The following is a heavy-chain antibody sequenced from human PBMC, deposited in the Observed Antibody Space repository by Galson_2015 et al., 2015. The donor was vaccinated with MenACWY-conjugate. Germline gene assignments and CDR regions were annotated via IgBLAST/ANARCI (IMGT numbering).Heavy chain of an antibody. Sequence: SLRLSCAASGFTLSSYWMHWVRQAPGKGLVWVSRINSDGRSTSYADSVKGRFTISRDNAKNTLYLQMNSLRAEGTAVYYCARLGGNYRAASHFDYRGQGALVTVSS. CDR1: GFTLSSYW. CDR2: INSDGRST. V-gene: IGHV3-74*01. J-gene: IGHJ4*02. D-gene: IGHD4-23*01. CDR3: ARLGGNYRAASHFDY.